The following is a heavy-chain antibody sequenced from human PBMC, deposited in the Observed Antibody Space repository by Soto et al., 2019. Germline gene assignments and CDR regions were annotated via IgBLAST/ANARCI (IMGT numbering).Heavy chain of an antibody. J-gene: IGHJ6*02. CDR1: GFTFSSYG. Sequence: QVQLVESGGGVVQPGRSLRLSCAASGFTFSSYGMHWVRQAPCKGLEWVAVIWYDGSNKYYADSVKGRFTISRDNSKNTLYLQMNSLRAEDTAVYYSAREDGYNWNYYYYGMDVWGQGTTVTVSS. V-gene: IGHV3-33*01. D-gene: IGHD1-20*01. CDR3: AREDGYNWNYYYYGMDV. CDR2: IWYDGSNK.